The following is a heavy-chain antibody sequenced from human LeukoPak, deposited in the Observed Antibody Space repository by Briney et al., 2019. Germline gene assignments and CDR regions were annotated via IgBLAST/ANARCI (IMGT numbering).Heavy chain of an antibody. V-gene: IGHV1-69*13. CDR3: ARVPYSSSWYSYYGMDV. CDR2: IIPIFGTA. Sequence: SVTVSCKASGGTFSSYAISWVRQAPGQGLEWMGGIIPIFGTANYAQKFQGRVTITADESTSTAYMELSSLRSEDTAVYYCARVPYSSSWYSYYGMDVWGQGTTVTVSS. J-gene: IGHJ6*02. CDR1: GGTFSSYA. D-gene: IGHD6-13*01.